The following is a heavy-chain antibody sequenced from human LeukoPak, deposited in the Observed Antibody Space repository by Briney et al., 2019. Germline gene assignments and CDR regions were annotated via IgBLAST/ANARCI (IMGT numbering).Heavy chain of an antibody. Sequence: PGGSLRLSCVGSEFMFDVLHWVRQAPGRGLEWVSGISWNSDLIGYADSVKGRFTISRDNDRNTVYLQMNGLRLEDTAFYYCTKSPSFTLGGGYLDSWGKGILVTVSS. V-gene: IGHV3-9*01. CDR1: EFMFDV. D-gene: IGHD3-22*01. CDR2: ISWNSDLI. J-gene: IGHJ4*02. CDR3: TKSPSFTLGGGYLDS.